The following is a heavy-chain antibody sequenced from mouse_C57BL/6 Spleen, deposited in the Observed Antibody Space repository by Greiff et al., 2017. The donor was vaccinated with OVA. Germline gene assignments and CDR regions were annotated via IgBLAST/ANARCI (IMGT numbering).Heavy chain of an antibody. CDR2: ISSGSSTI. V-gene: IGHV5-17*01. CDR3: ARRYYGSSGAMDY. CDR1: GFTFSDYG. D-gene: IGHD1-1*01. Sequence: EVQGVESGGGLVKPGGSLKLSYAASGFTFSDYGMHWVRQAPEKGLEWVAYISSGSSTIYYADTVKGRFTISRDNAKNTPFLQMTSLRSEDTAMYYCARRYYGSSGAMDYWGQGTSVTVSS. J-gene: IGHJ4*01.